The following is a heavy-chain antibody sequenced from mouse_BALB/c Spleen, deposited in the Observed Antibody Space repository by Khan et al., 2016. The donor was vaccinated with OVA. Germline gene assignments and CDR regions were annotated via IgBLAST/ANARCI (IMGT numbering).Heavy chain of an antibody. J-gene: IGHJ1*01. V-gene: IGHV1-7*01. Sequence: VQLQQSGAELAKPGASVKMSCKASGYTFTSYWMHWVKQRPGQGLEWIGYINPSTGYTEYNQKFKDKATLTADKSSSTAYMQLSSLTSEDSAVYYCARDYDYWYFDVWGAGTPVTVSS. CDR2: INPSTGYT. CDR3: ARDYDYWYFDV. CDR1: GYTFTSYW. D-gene: IGHD2-4*01.